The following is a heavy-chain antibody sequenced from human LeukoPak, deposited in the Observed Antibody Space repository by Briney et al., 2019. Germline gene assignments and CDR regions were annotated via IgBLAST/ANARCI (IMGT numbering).Heavy chain of an antibody. J-gene: IGHJ5*02. CDR3: ARGPPEGPDNWFDP. Sequence: PSETLSLTCTVSGGSISSYYWSWIRQPPGKGLEWIGYTYYSGSTNYNPSLKSRVTISVDTSKNQFSLKLSSVIAADTAVYYCARGPPEGPDNWFDPWGQGTLVTVSS. CDR2: TYYSGST. CDR1: GGSISSYY. V-gene: IGHV4-59*01.